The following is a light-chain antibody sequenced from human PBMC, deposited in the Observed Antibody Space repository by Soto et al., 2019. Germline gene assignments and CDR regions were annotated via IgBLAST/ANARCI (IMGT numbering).Light chain of an antibody. V-gene: IGKV1-5*03. CDR1: QSISSW. CDR3: QQYSSYPLT. J-gene: IGKJ4*01. CDR2: TAS. Sequence: DIKMSQSPSTLSASVGDRVTITCRASQSISSWLAWYQQKPGKAPKLLIYTASTLESGVPSRFSGSGSGTEFTLTISSLQPDDFATYYCQQYSSYPLTFGGGTKV.